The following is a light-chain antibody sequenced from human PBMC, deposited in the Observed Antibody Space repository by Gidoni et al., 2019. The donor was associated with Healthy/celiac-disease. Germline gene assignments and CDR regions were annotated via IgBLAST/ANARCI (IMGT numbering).Light chain of an antibody. V-gene: IGKV3-11*01. J-gene: IGKJ4*01. CDR2: DAT. Sequence: EIVLTHPLPTRSCPQGERATLSCRASQSVSSYLAWYQQKPGQAPRLLIYDATNREAKVQWKVDNALQSGNSQESVTEQDSKDSTYSLEPEDFAVYYCQQRSNWPPGITFGGGTKVEIK. CDR3: QQRSNWPPGIT. CDR1: QSVSSY.